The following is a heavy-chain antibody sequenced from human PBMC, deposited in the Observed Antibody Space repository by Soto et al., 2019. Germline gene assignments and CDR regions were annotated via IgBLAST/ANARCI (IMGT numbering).Heavy chain of an antibody. CDR1: GATFNDYT. CDR2: VIPLLDAS. V-gene: IGHV1-69*08. CDR3: ASGKRQMTQDRMGFYYYMDV. Sequence: QVQLVQSGAEVKKPGSSVRISCAASGATFNDYTFTWVRRAPGQGLEWMGRVIPLLDASNYAEKFQDSVTMTADRSTSTVYMELSGLKSEDSAIYSCASGKRQMTQDRMGFYYYMDVWGKGTTVTVSS. J-gene: IGHJ6*03. D-gene: IGHD2-15*01.